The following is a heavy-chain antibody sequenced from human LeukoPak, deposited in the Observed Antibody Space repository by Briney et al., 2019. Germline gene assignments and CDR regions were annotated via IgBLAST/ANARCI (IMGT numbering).Heavy chain of an antibody. CDR2: ISGSGGST. V-gene: IGHV3-23*01. D-gene: IGHD5-18*01. J-gene: IGHJ4*02. CDR1: GFTFSSYA. CDR3: AKDGYSYGDSTGYFDY. Sequence: GGSLRLSCAASGFTFSSYAMSWVRQAPGKGLEWVSAISGSGGSTYYADSVKGRFTISRDNSKNTLYLPLNSLRAEDTAVYYRAKDGYSYGDSTGYFDYWGQGTLVTVSS.